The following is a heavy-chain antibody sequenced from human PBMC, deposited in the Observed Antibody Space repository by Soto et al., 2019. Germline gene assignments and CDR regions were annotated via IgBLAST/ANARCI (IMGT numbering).Heavy chain of an antibody. CDR1: GGSISSSSHY. D-gene: IGHD3-10*01. J-gene: IGHJ6*02. V-gene: IGHV4-39*01. Sequence: SETLSLTCTVSGGSISSSSHYWGWIRQPPGKGLEWIGSIYYSGSTYYNPSLKSRVTISVDTSKNQFSLKLSSVTAADTAVYYCARHLRLLWFGELALDGMDVWGQGTTVTVSS. CDR2: IYYSGST. CDR3: ARHLRLLWFGELALDGMDV.